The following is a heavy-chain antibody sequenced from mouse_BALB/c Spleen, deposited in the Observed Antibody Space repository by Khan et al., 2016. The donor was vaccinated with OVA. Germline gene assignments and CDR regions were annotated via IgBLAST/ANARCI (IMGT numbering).Heavy chain of an antibody. CDR2: IYPGSGST. CDR3: ARGCYSVFAY. Sequence: QVQLKQSGPELVKPGASVKMSCKASGYTFTDYVINWVKQRTGQGLEWIGDIYPGSGSTYYNEKFKGKAKLTEDKSSNPAYMQLSSLTFEDSAVNFCARGCYSVFAYWGQGTLVTVSA. J-gene: IGHJ3*01. V-gene: IGHV1-77*01. D-gene: IGHD2-12*01. CDR1: GYTFTDYV.